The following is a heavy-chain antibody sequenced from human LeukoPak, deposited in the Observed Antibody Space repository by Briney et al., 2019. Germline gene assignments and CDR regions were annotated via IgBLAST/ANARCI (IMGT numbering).Heavy chain of an antibody. CDR1: GLSVSNNY. CDR3: ARDVDGGLFDC. J-gene: IGHJ4*02. V-gene: IGHV3-53*01. Sequence: GGSLRLSCAASGLSVSNNYMSWVRQAPGKGLEWVSVIYSDGSTYYADSVKGRFTISRDNSKNTLYLQIISLRADDTAVYYCARDVDGGLFDCWGQGTLVTVSS. CDR2: IYSDGST. D-gene: IGHD3-10*01.